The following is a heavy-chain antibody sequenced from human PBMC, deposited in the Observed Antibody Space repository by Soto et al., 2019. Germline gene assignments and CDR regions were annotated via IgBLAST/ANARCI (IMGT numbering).Heavy chain of an antibody. D-gene: IGHD3-22*01. Sequence: SETLSLTCTVSGGSISSSSYYWGWIRQPPGKGLECIGSIYYSGSTYYNPSLKSRVTISVDTSKNQFSLKLSSVTAADTAVYYCARHVRRHYYDSSEYRGGSAEYFQHWGQGTLVTVSS. V-gene: IGHV4-39*01. CDR2: IYYSGST. J-gene: IGHJ1*01. CDR3: ARHVRRHYYDSSEYRGGSAEYFQH. CDR1: GGSISSSSYY.